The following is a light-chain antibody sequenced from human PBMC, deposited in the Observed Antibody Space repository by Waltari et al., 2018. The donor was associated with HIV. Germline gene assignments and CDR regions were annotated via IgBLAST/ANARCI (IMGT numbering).Light chain of an antibody. CDR2: GNS. V-gene: IGLV1-40*01. J-gene: IGLJ2*01. CDR3: QSYDRSLSGYVV. CDR1: SPIIGAGFD. Sequence: SLLTQPPPASGAPGQRVTIPCPGSSPIIGAGFDVPRYQQLPGTVPNPLIYGNSNRPSGVPHRFSGSKSGTSASLAITGLQAEDEADYYCQSYDRSLSGYVVFGGGTKLTVL.